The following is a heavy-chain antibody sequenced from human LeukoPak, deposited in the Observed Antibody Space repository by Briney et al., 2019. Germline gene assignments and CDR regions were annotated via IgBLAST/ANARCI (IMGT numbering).Heavy chain of an antibody. CDR3: ARRYCSNRACYNTDH. D-gene: IGHD2-8*01. CDR1: AYSSTSYY. V-gene: IGHV5-10-1*01. CDR2: IDPSDSYT. Sequence: SPLIFSWTSAYSSTSYYITCGSQMPGTGREWMGWIDPSDSYTKYNPPFQGHVPISAYKYIRTSYLHWSSLKTSETAMYYCARRYCSNRACYNTDHGGEGTLVTVSS. J-gene: IGHJ4*02.